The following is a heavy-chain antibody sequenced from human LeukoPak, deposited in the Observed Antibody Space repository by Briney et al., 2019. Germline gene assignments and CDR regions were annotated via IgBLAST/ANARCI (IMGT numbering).Heavy chain of an antibody. CDR2: ISSSGSTI. CDR3: ARPEYYYDSSGYYTVDY. D-gene: IGHD3-22*01. J-gene: IGHJ4*02. Sequence: PGGSLRLSCADSGFTFSDYYMSWIRQAPGKGLEWVSYISSSGSTIYYADSVKGRFTISRDNAKNSLYLQMNSLRAEDTAVYYCARPEYYYDSSGYYTVDYWGQGTLVTVSS. V-gene: IGHV3-11*01. CDR1: GFTFSDYY.